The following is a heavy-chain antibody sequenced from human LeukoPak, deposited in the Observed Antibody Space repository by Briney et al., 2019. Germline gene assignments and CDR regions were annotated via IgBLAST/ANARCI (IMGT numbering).Heavy chain of an antibody. V-gene: IGHV1-8*03. CDR1: GYTFTSYD. CDR2: MSPNSGNT. D-gene: IGHD3-10*01. CDR3: ARMNYYGSGSPNWFDP. J-gene: IGHJ5*02. Sequence: GASVKVSCKASGYTFTSYDIIWVRQATGQGLEWIGWMSPNSGNTGYAQKLQGRLTITRNTSISTAYMELSSLRSEDTAVYYCARMNYYGSGSPNWFDPWGQGTLVTVSS.